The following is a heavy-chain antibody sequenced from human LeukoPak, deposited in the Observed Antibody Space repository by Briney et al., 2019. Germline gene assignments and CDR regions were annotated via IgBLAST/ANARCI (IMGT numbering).Heavy chain of an antibody. D-gene: IGHD2-15*01. J-gene: IGHJ4*02. CDR1: GFTFDDYA. Sequence: GGSLRLSCAASGFTFDDYAMHWVRQAPGKGLEWVSGISWNSGSIGYADSVKGRFAISRDNAKNSLYLQTNSLRAEDTALYYCAKEGFYCSGGSCYYGNYWGQGTLVTVSS. CDR3: AKEGFYCSGGSCYYGNY. CDR2: ISWNSGSI. V-gene: IGHV3-9*01.